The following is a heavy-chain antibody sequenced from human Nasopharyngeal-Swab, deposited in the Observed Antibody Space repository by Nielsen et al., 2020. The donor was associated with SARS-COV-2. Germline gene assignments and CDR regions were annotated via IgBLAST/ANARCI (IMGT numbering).Heavy chain of an antibody. Sequence: GESLKISCKGSGYSFTSYRISWVRQMPGKGLEWMGRIDPSDSYTNYSPSFQGHVTISADKSISTAYLQWSSLKASDTAMYYCARRDGYIDDYWGQGTLVTVSS. CDR2: IDPSDSYT. J-gene: IGHJ4*02. CDR1: GYSFTSYR. CDR3: ARRDGYIDDY. D-gene: IGHD5-24*01. V-gene: IGHV5-10-1*01.